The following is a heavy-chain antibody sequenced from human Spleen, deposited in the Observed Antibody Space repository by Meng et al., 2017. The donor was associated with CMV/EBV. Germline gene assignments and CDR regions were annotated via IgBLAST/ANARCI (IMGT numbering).Heavy chain of an antibody. D-gene: IGHD1-26*01. Sequence: GGSLRLSCAASGFTVSSNYMSWVRQAPGKGLEWVSVIYSGGSTYYADSVKGRFTISRDNSKNSLYLQMSSLRAEDAALYYCAKGYSGNYYAFDYWGKGTLVTVSS. CDR3: AKGYSGNYYAFDY. J-gene: IGHJ4*02. CDR1: GFTVSSNY. V-gene: IGHV3-53*05. CDR2: IYSGGST.